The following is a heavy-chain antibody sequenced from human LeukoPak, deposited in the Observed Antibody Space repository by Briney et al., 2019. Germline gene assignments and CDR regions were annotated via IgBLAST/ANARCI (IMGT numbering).Heavy chain of an antibody. D-gene: IGHD3-22*01. CDR1: GFTFSSYS. CDR2: ISSSSSYI. V-gene: IGHV3-21*01. J-gene: IGHJ4*02. CDR3: ARDQTPYYYDSSGSFDY. Sequence: PGGSLRLSCAASGFTFSSYSMNWVRQAPGKGLEWVSSISSSSSYIYYADSVKGRFTISRDNAKNSLYLQMNSLRAEDTAVYYCARDQTPYYYDSSGSFDYWGQGTLVTVSS.